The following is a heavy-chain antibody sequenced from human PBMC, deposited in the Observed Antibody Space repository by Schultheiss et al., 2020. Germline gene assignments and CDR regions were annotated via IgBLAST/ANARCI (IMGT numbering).Heavy chain of an antibody. D-gene: IGHD6-19*01. V-gene: IGHV6-1*01. CDR3: ARAPEQWLVAPGGWFDP. CDR2: TYYRSKWYN. CDR1: GDSVSSNSAA. J-gene: IGHJ5*02. Sequence: SQPLSLTCAISGDSVSSNSAAWNWIRQSPSRGLEWLGRTYYRSKWYNDYAVSVKSRITINPDTSKNQFSLQLNSVTPEDTAVYYCARAPEQWLVAPGGWFDPWGQGTLVTVSS.